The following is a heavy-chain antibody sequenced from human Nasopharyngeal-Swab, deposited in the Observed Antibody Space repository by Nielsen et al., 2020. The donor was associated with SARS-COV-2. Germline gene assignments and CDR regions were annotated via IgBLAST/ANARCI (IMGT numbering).Heavy chain of an antibody. CDR3: ARDRHKPWIVGATFYYYGMDV. CDR1: GFTFSNYA. D-gene: IGHD1-26*01. V-gene: IGHV3-64*04. CDR2: ISSIGVAS. Sequence: GGSLRLSCSASGFTFSNYAMHWVRQAPGKGLEYVSAISSIGVASYYADSVKGRFTISRDNSKSTLYLQMNSLRAEDTAVYYCARDRHKPWIVGATFYYYGMDVWGQGTTVTVSS. J-gene: IGHJ6*02.